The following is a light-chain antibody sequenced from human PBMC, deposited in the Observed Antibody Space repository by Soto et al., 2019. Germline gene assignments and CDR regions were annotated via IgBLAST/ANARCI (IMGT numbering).Light chain of an antibody. CDR1: SSNIGNNA. CDR2: DNI. Sequence: QSVLTQPPAASGTPGQRVTISCSGSSSNIGNNAVNWYQQFPGTAPKLLIYDNIQRPSGVPDRFSGSKSGTSASLAISGLQSEDEADYYCAAWGDNLNGWVFGGGTKGTVL. J-gene: IGLJ3*02. V-gene: IGLV1-44*01. CDR3: AAWGDNLNGWV.